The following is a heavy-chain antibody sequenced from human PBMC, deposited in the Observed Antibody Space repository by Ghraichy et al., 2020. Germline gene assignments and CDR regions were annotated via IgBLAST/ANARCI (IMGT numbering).Heavy chain of an antibody. CDR1: GFTFDDYA. CDR3: AKDMGTPHYDFWSGHFDY. CDR2: ISWNSGSI. Sequence: LPLTCAASGFTFDDYAMHWVRQAPGKGLEWVSGISWNSGSIGYADSVKGRFTISRDNAKNSLYLQMNSLRAEDTALYYCAKDMGTPHYDFWSGHFDYWGQGTLVTVSS. V-gene: IGHV3-9*01. D-gene: IGHD3-3*01. J-gene: IGHJ4*02.